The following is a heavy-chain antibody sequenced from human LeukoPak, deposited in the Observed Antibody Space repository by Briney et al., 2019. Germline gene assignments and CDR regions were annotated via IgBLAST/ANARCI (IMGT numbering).Heavy chain of an antibody. CDR3: ASSGSGFPHRNWFDP. J-gene: IGHJ5*02. CDR2: VWYDGSNK. V-gene: IGHV3-30*19. Sequence: GRSLRLSCAASGFTSSSFGMHWVRQAPGKGLEWVAVVWYDGSNKYYADSVKGRFAISRDNSKNTLYLQMNSLRAEDTAVYYCASSGSGFPHRNWFDPWGQGTLVTVSS. CDR1: GFTSSSFG. D-gene: IGHD1-14*01.